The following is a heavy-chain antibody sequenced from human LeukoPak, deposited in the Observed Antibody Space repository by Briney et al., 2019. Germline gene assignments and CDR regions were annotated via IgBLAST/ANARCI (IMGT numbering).Heavy chain of an antibody. CDR3: ARGYPYYYDSSGYLDV. CDR2: IIPIFGTA. CDR1: GGTFSSYA. D-gene: IGHD3-22*01. Sequence: ASVKVSCKASGGTFSSYAISWVRQAPGQGLEWMGGIIPIFGTANYAQKFQGRVTITTDESTSTAYMELSSLRSEDTAVYYCARGYPYYYDSSGYLDVWGKGTTVTVSS. J-gene: IGHJ6*04. V-gene: IGHV1-69*05.